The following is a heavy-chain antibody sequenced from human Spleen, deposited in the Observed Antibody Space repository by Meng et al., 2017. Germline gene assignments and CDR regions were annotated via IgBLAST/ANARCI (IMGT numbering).Heavy chain of an antibody. V-gene: IGHV3-15*01. Sequence: VQLVESGGGVVQPGRSLRLSCAASGFIFRNYAMHWVRQAPGKGLEWVGRIKSKPDGGTADYGAPVQGRFTISKDDSKNTLYLQMNSLKTEDTAVYYCSTDRSWFDPWGQGTLVTVSS. CDR2: IKSKPDGGTA. CDR3: STDRSWFDP. CDR1: GFIFRNYA. J-gene: IGHJ5*02.